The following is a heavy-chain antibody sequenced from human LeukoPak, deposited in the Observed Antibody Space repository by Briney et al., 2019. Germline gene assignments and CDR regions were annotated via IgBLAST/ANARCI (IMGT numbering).Heavy chain of an antibody. CDR2: IEPNSGGT. Sequence: GASVKVSCKASGYTFTGYYMQWVRQAPGQGLEWVGWIEPNSGGTNSAQKFQGRVTMTRDTSISTAYMEMSSLTSDDTAVYYCARSARHCNNGVCFTDYYIDLWGKGTTVIVSS. CDR3: ARSARHCNNGVCFTDYYIDL. D-gene: IGHD2-8*01. J-gene: IGHJ6*03. CDR1: GYTFTGYY. V-gene: IGHV1-2*02.